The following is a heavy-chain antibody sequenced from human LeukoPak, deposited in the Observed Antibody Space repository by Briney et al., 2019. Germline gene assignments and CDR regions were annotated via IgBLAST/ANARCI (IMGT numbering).Heavy chain of an antibody. D-gene: IGHD3-10*01. CDR2: IYYSGST. V-gene: IGHV4-39*01. Sequence: PSETLSLTCTVSGGSISSSSYYWGWIRQPPGKGLEWIGSIYYSGSTYYNPSLKSRVTISVDTSKNQFSLKLSSVTAADTAVYYCARPRGRNYFDYWGRGTLVTVSS. CDR3: ARPRGRNYFDY. J-gene: IGHJ4*02. CDR1: GGSISSSSYY.